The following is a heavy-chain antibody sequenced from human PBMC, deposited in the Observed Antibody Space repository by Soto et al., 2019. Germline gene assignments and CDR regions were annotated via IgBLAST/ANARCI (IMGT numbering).Heavy chain of an antibody. CDR3: ARVVIERGYSGYDAYWYCDL. CDR2: IDPSDSYT. D-gene: IGHD5-12*01. CDR1: GYSFTSYW. J-gene: IGHJ2*01. Sequence: EVQLVQSGAEVKKPGESLRISCKGSGYSFTSYWISWVRQMPGKGLEWMGRIDPSDSYTKYSPSFQGHVTISADKSIRTASLRLSRLNAAATAMYFCARVVIERGYSGYDAYWYCDLWGRGSLVTVCS. V-gene: IGHV5-10-1*01.